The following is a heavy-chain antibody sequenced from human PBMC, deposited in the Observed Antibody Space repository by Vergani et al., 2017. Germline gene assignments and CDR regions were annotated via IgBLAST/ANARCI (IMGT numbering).Heavy chain of an antibody. D-gene: IGHD1-14*01. Sequence: QVQLVESGGVVVQPGRSLRLSCAASGFTFNQSGMHWVRQAPGKGLEWVAVTWYDGNNKQYADSVKGRFTISRDNSKSTMYLQMNSLRDEDTGVYYCARYLRLLYNRIDPWGQGTLVTVSS. V-gene: IGHV3-33*01. CDR3: ARYLRLLYNRIDP. CDR2: TWYDGNNK. J-gene: IGHJ5*02. CDR1: GFTFNQSG.